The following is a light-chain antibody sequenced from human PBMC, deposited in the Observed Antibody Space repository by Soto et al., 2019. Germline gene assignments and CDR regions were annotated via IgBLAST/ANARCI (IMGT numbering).Light chain of an antibody. CDR2: GAS. Sequence: EIVMTQSPATLSVSPLERAPLSCRASQSVSSSYLAWYQQKPGQAPRLLIYGASSRATGIPDRFSGSGSGTDFTLTISRLEPEDFAVYYCQQYGSSLWTFGQGTKV. V-gene: IGKV3-20*01. CDR1: QSVSSSY. CDR3: QQYGSSLWT. J-gene: IGKJ1*01.